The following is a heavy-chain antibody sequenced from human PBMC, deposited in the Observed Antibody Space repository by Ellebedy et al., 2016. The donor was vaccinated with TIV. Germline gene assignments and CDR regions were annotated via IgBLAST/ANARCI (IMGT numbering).Heavy chain of an antibody. J-gene: IGHJ4*02. CDR2: IKSKTDGGAA. Sequence: GGSLRLSCAASGFTFSNAWMNWVRQAPGKGLEWVGRIKSKTDGGAADYTAPVKGRFTISRDDSKNTLYLQMNSLKTEDTAVYFCTTVYRYNYDSVWGQGTLVTVSS. D-gene: IGHD5-18*01. V-gene: IGHV3-15*01. CDR3: TTVYRYNYDSV. CDR1: GFTFSNAW.